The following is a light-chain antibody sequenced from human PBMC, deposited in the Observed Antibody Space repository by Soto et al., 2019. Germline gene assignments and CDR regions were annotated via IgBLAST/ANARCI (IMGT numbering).Light chain of an antibody. CDR1: QSVSSY. J-gene: IGKJ5*01. V-gene: IGKV3-11*01. Sequence: EIVLTQSPGTLSLSPGERATLSCRASQSVSSYLAWYQQKPGQAPRLLIYDASNRATGIPARFSGSGSGTDFTLTISSLEPEDFAVYYCQQRSNWPIITFGQGTRLANK. CDR2: DAS. CDR3: QQRSNWPIIT.